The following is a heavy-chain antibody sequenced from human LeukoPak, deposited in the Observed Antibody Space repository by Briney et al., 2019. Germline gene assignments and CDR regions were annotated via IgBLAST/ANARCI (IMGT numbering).Heavy chain of an antibody. J-gene: IGHJ4*02. CDR2: INHSGST. CDR1: GGSFSGYY. D-gene: IGHD6-13*01. Sequence: PSETLSLTCAVYGGSFSGYYWSWIRQPPGKGLEWIGEINHSGSTNYNPSLKSRVTISVDTSKNQFSLKLSSVTAADTAVYYYARGGSGYSSSWYGRYYFDYWGQGTLVTVSS. CDR3: ARGGSGYSSSWYGRYYFDY. V-gene: IGHV4-34*01.